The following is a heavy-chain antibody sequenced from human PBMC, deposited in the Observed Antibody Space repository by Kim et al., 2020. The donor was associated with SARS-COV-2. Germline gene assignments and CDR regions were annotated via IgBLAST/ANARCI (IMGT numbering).Heavy chain of an antibody. CDR2: IYAGDSQT. CDR3: ARPRYSTSWYGMDV. J-gene: IGHJ6*02. CDR1: GFYFSNYW. Sequence: GESPKISCEGYGFYFSNYWIAWVRHMPGKGLEWMGMIYAGDSQTRYSPSFQGQVTISVDKSIGTAYLQWSSLQASDTAKYYCARPRYSTSWYGMDVWGQGTTVTVSS. D-gene: IGHD6-13*01. V-gene: IGHV5-51*01.